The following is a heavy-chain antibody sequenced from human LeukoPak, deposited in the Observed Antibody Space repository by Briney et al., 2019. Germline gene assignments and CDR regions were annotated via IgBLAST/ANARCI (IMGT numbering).Heavy chain of an antibody. V-gene: IGHV3-33*01. CDR1: GFIFSSYG. Sequence: GGSLRLSCAASGFIFSSYGMHWVRQAPGKGLEWVAVIWYDGSNKYYADSVKGRFTISTDNSKNTLYPQMNSLKTEDTAVYYCTTSHGYQLLLGYCDYWGQGTLVTVSS. J-gene: IGHJ4*02. CDR2: IWYDGSNK. D-gene: IGHD2-2*01. CDR3: TTSHGYQLLLGYCDY.